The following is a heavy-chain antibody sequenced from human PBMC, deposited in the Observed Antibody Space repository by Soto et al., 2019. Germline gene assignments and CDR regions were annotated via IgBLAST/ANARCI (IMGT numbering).Heavy chain of an antibody. CDR1: GGSISSGDYY. J-gene: IGHJ5*02. V-gene: IGHV4-30-4*01. Sequence: QVQLQESGPGLVKPSQTLSLTCTVSGGSISSGDYYWSWIRQPPGKGLEWIGYIYYSGSTYYNPSLKSRVTISVDTSKNQFSLKLSSVTAADTAVYYCARGFHDSSGYDGGLSWFDPWGQGTLVTVSS. CDR3: ARGFHDSSGYDGGLSWFDP. CDR2: IYYSGST. D-gene: IGHD3-22*01.